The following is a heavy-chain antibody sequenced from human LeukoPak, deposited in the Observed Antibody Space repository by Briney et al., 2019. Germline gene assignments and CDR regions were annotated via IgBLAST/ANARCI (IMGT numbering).Heavy chain of an antibody. D-gene: IGHD2-15*01. CDR1: GFTFDDYA. J-gene: IGHJ3*02. CDR2: ISWNSGNI. CDR3: SKALWWGGGAFDI. V-gene: IGHV3-9*01. Sequence: GRSLRLSCAASGFTFDDYAMHWARQAPGEGLEWVSGISWNSGNIRHADSVKGRFTICRDNAQNSLYVQMYSLSAEDTALQYWSKALWWGGGAFDIWGQGTMVTVSS.